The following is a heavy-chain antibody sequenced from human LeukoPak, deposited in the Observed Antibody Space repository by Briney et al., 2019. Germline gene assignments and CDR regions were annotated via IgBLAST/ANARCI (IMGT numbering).Heavy chain of an antibody. CDR1: GFTFSNYW. V-gene: IGHV3-7*01. CDR2: IKEDGSEQ. D-gene: IGHD3-10*01. J-gene: IGHJ4*02. Sequence: GGSLRLSCAVSGFTFSNYWMTWVRQAPGKGLECVASIKEDGSEQKYLDSVKGRFTISRDNAKNSLYLQMNSLRAEDTALYYCARHYLRSGSYYNPLGYWGQGTLVSVSS. CDR3: ARHYLRSGSYYNPLGY.